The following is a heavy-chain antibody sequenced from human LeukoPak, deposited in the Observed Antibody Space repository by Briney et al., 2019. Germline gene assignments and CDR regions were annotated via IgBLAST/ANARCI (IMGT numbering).Heavy chain of an antibody. J-gene: IGHJ4*02. CDR2: IKHSGGT. V-gene: IGHV4-34*01. D-gene: IGHD2-2*01. CDR1: GGSFCGYY. CDR3: ARGTKVVPANY. Sequence: KPLESLSLTCAVYGGSFCGYYWSWIRQPPGEGLEWIGGIKHSGGTNYNPSLKSRVTISDTSKNQFSLKLSSVPAADTAVYYCARGTKVVPANYWGQGTLVTVSS.